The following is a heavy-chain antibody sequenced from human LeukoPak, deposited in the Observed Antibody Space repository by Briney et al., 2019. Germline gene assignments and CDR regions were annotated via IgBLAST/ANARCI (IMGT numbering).Heavy chain of an antibody. J-gene: IGHJ4*02. D-gene: IGHD3-10*01. CDR1: GLTFDDYA. V-gene: IGHV3-9*01. CDR3: AREFFDGSGSYYNPMSDGNDY. CDR2: ISWSSDTI. Sequence: GRSLRLSCAASGLTFDDYAMHWVRQAPGKGLEWVSGISWSSDTIAYADSVKGRFTISRDNAKNSLYLQMNSLRAEDTAVYYCAREFFDGSGSYYNPMSDGNDYWGQGTLVTVSS.